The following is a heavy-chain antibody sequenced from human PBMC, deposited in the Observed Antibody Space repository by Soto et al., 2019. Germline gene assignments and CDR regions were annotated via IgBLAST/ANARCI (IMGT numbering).Heavy chain of an antibody. J-gene: IGHJ4*02. V-gene: IGHV1-46*01. Sequence: ASVKVSCKASGYTFTSYYMHWVRQAPGQGLEWMGIINPSGGSTSYAQKFQGRVTMARDTSTSTVYMELSSLRSEDTAVYYCAREGIQLWPFDYWGQGTLVTVSS. CDR2: INPSGGST. D-gene: IGHD5-18*01. CDR1: GYTFTSYY. CDR3: AREGIQLWPFDY.